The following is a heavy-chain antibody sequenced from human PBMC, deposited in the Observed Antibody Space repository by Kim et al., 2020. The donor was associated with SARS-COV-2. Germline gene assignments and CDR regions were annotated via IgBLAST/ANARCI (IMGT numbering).Heavy chain of an antibody. Sequence: SETLSLTCTVSGGSISSYYWSWIRQPPGKGLEWIGYIYYSGSTNYNPSLKSRVTISVDTSKNQFSLKLSSVTAADTAVYYCARHDGLRYFDWLGGGTWFDPWGQGTLVTVSS. CDR3: ARHDGLRYFDWLGGGTWFDP. V-gene: IGHV4-59*08. J-gene: IGHJ5*02. CDR1: GGSISSYY. D-gene: IGHD3-9*01. CDR2: IYYSGST.